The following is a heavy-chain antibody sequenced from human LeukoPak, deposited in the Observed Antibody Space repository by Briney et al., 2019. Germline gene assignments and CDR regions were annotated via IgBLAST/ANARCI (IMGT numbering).Heavy chain of an antibody. J-gene: IGHJ5*02. D-gene: IGHD3-3*01. Sequence: ASVKVSCKASGYTFTGYYMHWVRQAPGQGLEWMGWINPNSGGTNYAQKFQGRVTMTRDTSISTAYMELSRLRSDDTAVYYCAREGDTYYDFWGGYYSRNYNWFDPWGQGTLVTVSS. CDR1: GYTFTGYY. CDR3: AREGDTYYDFWGGYYSRNYNWFDP. CDR2: INPNSGGT. V-gene: IGHV1-2*02.